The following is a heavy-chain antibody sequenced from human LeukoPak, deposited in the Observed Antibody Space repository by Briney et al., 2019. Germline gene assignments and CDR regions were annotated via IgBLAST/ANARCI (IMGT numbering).Heavy chain of an antibody. V-gene: IGHV4-4*07. CDR3: ARQIASAGTAGFDF. J-gene: IGHJ4*02. CDR1: GGSISSYY. Sequence: SETLSLTCTVSGGSISSYYWSWIRQPAGKGLEWIGRIHSTGSTNYNPSLKSRVTMSVDTSKNQFSLRLRSVTAADTAVYYCARQIASAGTAGFDFWGQGALVTVSS. CDR2: IHSTGST. D-gene: IGHD6-13*01.